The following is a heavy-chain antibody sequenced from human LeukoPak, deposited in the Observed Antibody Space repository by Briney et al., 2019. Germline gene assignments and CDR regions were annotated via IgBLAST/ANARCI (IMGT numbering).Heavy chain of an antibody. CDR1: GDSISSYS. V-gene: IGHV4-59*08. CDR3: ARQTRYNYGPAFDF. Sequence: SETLSLTCTGSGDSISSYSWSWLRQPPGKGLEWIGDIYNSGNTNYNPSLKSRVTMSVSTSKNQFSLSLSSVTAADTAVYYCARQTRYNYGPAFDFWGQGALVTVSS. D-gene: IGHD5-18*01. J-gene: IGHJ4*02. CDR2: IYNSGNT.